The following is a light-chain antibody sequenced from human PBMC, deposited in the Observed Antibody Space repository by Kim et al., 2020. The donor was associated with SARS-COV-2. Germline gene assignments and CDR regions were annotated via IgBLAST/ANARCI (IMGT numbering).Light chain of an antibody. CDR1: QAIRNH. CDR2: AAS. Sequence: DIQMTQSPSSLCTSVGDRVTMTCRASQAIRNHLSWFQQKPGQAPERLVYAASSLQSGVPSRFSGSGSGTEFTLTISNLQSEDSATYYCLQYHTFPRTFGQGTKLEI. CDR3: LQYHTFPRT. J-gene: IGKJ2*01. V-gene: IGKV1-17*02.